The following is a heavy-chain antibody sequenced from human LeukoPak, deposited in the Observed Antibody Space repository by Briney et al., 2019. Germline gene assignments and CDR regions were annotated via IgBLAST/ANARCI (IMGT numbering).Heavy chain of an antibody. J-gene: IGHJ4*02. D-gene: IGHD4-23*01. CDR2: ISASGDTT. CDR1: GFTFFSYA. CDR3: ARDSDYGGNSAVGF. V-gene: IGHV3-23*01. Sequence: GGSLRLSCAASGFTFFSYAMSWVRQAPEKGLEWVSGISASGDTTYYADSVKGRFTISRDNSKNTLYLEMNSVRAEDTAVYYCARDSDYGGNSAVGFWGQGTQVTVSS.